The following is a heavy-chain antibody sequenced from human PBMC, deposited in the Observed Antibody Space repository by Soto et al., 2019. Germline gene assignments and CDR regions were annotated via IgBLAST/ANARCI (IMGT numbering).Heavy chain of an antibody. CDR3: ARWDYYDSSGYYKNWFDP. CDR1: GYTFTSSG. V-gene: IGHV1-18*04. Sequence: ASVKVSCKASGYTFTSSGISWVRQAPGQGLEWMGWISAYNGNTNYAQKLQGRVTMTTDTSTSTAYMELRSLRSDDTAVYYCARWDYYDSSGYYKNWFDPWGQGTLVTVSS. CDR2: ISAYNGNT. D-gene: IGHD3-22*01. J-gene: IGHJ5*02.